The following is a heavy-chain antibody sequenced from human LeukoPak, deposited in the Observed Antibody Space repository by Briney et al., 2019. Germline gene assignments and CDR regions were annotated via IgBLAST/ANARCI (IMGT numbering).Heavy chain of an antibody. V-gene: IGHV3-9*01. CDR1: GFTFDDYA. Sequence: GGSLRLSCAASGFTFDDYAMHWVRQAPGKGLEWVSGISWNSGSIGYADSVKGRFTISRDNAKNSLYLQMNSLRAEDTALYYCAKEYSSSWPCFDYWGQETLVTVSS. CDR3: AKEYSSSWPCFDY. CDR2: ISWNSGSI. D-gene: IGHD6-13*01. J-gene: IGHJ4*02.